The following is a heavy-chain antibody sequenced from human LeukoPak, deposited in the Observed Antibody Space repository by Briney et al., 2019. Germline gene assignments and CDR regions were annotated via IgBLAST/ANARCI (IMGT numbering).Heavy chain of an antibody. CDR2: INHSGST. CDR3: ARKDPLGVAVAGTVDY. Sequence: PSETLSLTCTVSGGSISSYYWSWIRQPPGKGLEWIGEINHSGSTNYNPSLKSRVTISVDTSKNQFSLKLSSVTAADTAVYYCARKDPLGVAVAGTVDYWGQGTLVTVSS. D-gene: IGHD6-19*01. CDR1: GGSISSYY. V-gene: IGHV4-34*01. J-gene: IGHJ4*02.